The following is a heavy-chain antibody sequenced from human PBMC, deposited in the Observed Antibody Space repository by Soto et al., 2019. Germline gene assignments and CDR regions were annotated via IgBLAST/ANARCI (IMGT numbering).Heavy chain of an antibody. V-gene: IGHV1-3*01. D-gene: IGHD6-19*01. CDR2: INAGNGNT. CDR3: ARDGRPSYSSGWTTYYYYGMDV. Sequence: GASVKVSCEASGYTFTSYAMHWVRQAPGQRLGWMGWINAGNGNTKYSQKFQGRVTMTRDTSTSTVYMELSSLRSEDTAVYYCARDGRPSYSSGWTTYYYYGMDVWGQGTTVTVSS. J-gene: IGHJ6*02. CDR1: GYTFTSYA.